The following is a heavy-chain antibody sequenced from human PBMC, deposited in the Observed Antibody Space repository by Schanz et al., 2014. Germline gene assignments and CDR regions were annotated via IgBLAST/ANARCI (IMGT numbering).Heavy chain of an antibody. J-gene: IGHJ4*02. CDR3: AKDHPSSGWPAFDV. CDR2: ITRQGTT. CDR1: GFTVNNYA. V-gene: IGHV3-23*04. D-gene: IGHD6-19*01. Sequence: EVHLVESGGGLVQPGGSLRLSCAVSGFTVNNYAMNWVRQAPGRGLEWVSGITRQGTTYYGDFVRGRFSISRDLSSNTLYLQMNSLRADDSAIYYCAKDHPSSGWPAFDVWGQGTQVTVSS.